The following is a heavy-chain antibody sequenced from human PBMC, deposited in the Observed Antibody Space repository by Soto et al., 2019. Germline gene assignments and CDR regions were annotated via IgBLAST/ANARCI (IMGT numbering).Heavy chain of an antibody. CDR1: DYTFTNYG. CDR2: ISAYNGNT. Sequence: HVQLVQSGAEVKKPGASVKVSCKAPDYTFTNYGISWVRQAPGQGLGWMGWISAYNGNTNYAQKLQGRVTMTTDTSTSTAYMERRSLRSDDTAVYYCARSSSGPPPDAFDIWGQGTMVTVSS. V-gene: IGHV1-18*01. CDR3: ARSSSGPPPDAFDI. D-gene: IGHD6-19*01. J-gene: IGHJ3*02.